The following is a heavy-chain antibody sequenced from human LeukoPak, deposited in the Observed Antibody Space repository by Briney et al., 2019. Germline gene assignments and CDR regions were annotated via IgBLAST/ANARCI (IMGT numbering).Heavy chain of an antibody. Sequence: AGGSPRLSCAASGVIISSYAMSWVRQAPGKGLEWVSAINGRGDNTYYADFVKGRFTISRDNSKSTVYLQMNSLRTEDTAVYYCAKDRVSPGFNWFDPWGQGTLVTVSS. CDR2: INGRGDNT. CDR1: GVIISSYA. V-gene: IGHV3-23*01. CDR3: AKDRVSPGFNWFDP. J-gene: IGHJ5*02. D-gene: IGHD2/OR15-2a*01.